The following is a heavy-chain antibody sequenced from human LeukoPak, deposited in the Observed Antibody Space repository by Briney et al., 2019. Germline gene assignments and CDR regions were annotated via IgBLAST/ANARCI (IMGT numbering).Heavy chain of an antibody. CDR2: MNPNSGNT. CDR3: ARGKAYYYDSSGYYP. Sequence: ASVKVSCKASGYTFTSYDINWVRQATGQGLEWMGWMNPNSGNTGYAQKFQGRVTITRNTSISTAYMELSSLRSEDTAVYYCARGKAYYYDSSGYYPWGQGTLVTVSS. D-gene: IGHD3-22*01. V-gene: IGHV1-8*03. CDR1: GYTFTSYD. J-gene: IGHJ5*02.